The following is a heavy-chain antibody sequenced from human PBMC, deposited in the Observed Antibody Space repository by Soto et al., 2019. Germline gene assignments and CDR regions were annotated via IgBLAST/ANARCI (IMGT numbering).Heavy chain of an antibody. D-gene: IGHD3-16*01. J-gene: IGHJ4*01. CDR3: AALEGFDGDAYYPPDY. V-gene: IGHV3-30*03. CDR1: GFTFTRHD. Sequence: WGSLRLSCAGSGFTFTRHDMHWVRQPPGKGLEWVALISYYGKVKYYAESVKGRFTISRDNSKNTLDLQMNSLTAEDTAVYYCAALEGFDGDAYYPPDYWGQGTMVTVSS. CDR2: ISYYGKVK.